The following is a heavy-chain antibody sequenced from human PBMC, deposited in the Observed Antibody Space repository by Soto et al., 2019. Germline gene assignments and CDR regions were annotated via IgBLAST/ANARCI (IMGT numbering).Heavy chain of an antibody. D-gene: IGHD1-7*01. Sequence: GESLKISCKASGYTFTSYWIGWVRQMPGKGLEWMGVIYPGDSDTRYSPSFQGQVTISADKSINTACLQWSSLKASDTAMYYCAGGTYFHYWGQGTLVTVSS. CDR1: GYTFTSYW. CDR2: IYPGDSDT. V-gene: IGHV5-51*01. CDR3: AGGTYFHY. J-gene: IGHJ4*02.